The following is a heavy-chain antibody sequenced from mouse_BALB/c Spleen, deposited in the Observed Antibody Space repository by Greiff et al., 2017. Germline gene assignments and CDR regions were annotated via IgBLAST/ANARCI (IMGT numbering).Heavy chain of an antibody. V-gene: IGHV5-6*01. CDR3: AREGNYGGYYAMDY. CDR2: ISSGGSYT. Sequence: EVKLVESGGDLVKPGGSLKLSCAASGFTFSSYGMSWVRQTPDKRLEWVATISSGGSYTYYPDSVKGRFTISRDNAKNTLYLQMSSLKSEDTAMYYCAREGNYGGYYAMDYWGQGTSVTVSS. CDR1: GFTFSSYG. D-gene: IGHD2-1*01. J-gene: IGHJ4*01.